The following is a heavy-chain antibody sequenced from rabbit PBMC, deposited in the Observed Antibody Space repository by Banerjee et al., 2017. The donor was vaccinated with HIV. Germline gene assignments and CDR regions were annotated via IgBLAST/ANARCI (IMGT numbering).Heavy chain of an antibody. CDR2: IYGDTSGSI. J-gene: IGHJ6*01. V-gene: IGHV1S40*01. D-gene: IGHD6-1*01. CDR1: GFSFSSSYY. CDR3: ARGGYSGYAYDDYGMDL. Sequence: QSLEESGGDLVKPGASLTLTCTASGFSFSSSYYIYWVRQAPGKGLEWIACIYGDTSGSIYYASWAKGRFTVSKTSSTTVTLQMTSLTAADTATYFCARGGYSGYAYDDYGMDLWGPGTLVTVS.